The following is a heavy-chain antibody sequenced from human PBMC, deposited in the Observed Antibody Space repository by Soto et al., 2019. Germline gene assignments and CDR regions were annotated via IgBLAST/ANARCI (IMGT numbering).Heavy chain of an antibody. Sequence: GGSLRLSCAASGFTFSNAWMNWVRQAPGKGLEWVGRIQIKAYGGTTEYAAPVKGRFTISGDDSKSTLYLQMNSLKTEDTAVYYWTSHPVESRGFYFDCWGQGTQVTVSS. J-gene: IGHJ4*02. V-gene: IGHV3-15*07. CDR3: TSHPVESRGFYFDC. D-gene: IGHD3-22*01. CDR1: GFTFSNAW. CDR2: IQIKAYGGTT.